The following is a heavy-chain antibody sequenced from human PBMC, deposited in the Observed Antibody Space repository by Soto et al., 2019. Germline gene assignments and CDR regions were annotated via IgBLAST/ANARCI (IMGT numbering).Heavy chain of an antibody. CDR2: IDYNGDT. Sequence: QVQLQESGPGLVKPSETLSLTCTVSGDSISDASYFWAWIRQSPGKELEWIGNIDYNGDTFYNPSLTSRVTMSFDTSKNQVSLRLNSVTAADTAIYYCARHRGCSNCGFDNWGQGTLVTVSS. J-gene: IGHJ5*02. D-gene: IGHD6-19*01. CDR1: GDSISDASYF. CDR3: ARHRGCSNCGFDN. V-gene: IGHV4-39*01.